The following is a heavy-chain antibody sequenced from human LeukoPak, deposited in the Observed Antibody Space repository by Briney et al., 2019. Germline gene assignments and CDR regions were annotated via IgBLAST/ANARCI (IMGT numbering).Heavy chain of an antibody. CDR3: ARDPNEWELLFDL. J-gene: IGHJ4*02. CDR1: GFTFSSDW. Sequence: GGSLRLSCVASGFTFSSDWMSWVRQAPGKGLEWVANINQDGSEKKYVDSVKGRFIISKDIAKNSLYLQMNSLRVEDTAVYYCARDPNEWELLFDLWGQGTLVTVSS. V-gene: IGHV3-7*01. D-gene: IGHD1-26*01. CDR2: INQDGSEK.